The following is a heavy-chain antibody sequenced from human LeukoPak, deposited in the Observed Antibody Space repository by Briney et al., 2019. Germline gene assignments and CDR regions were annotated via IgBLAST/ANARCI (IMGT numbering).Heavy chain of an antibody. CDR3: ARGGGSGWYVVY. D-gene: IGHD6-19*01. J-gene: IGHJ4*02. V-gene: IGHV3-21*01. CDR2: ISSSSYI. CDR1: GFTFSSYS. Sequence: GGSLRLSCAASGFTFSSYSMNWVRQAPGKGLEWVSSISSSSYIYYADSVKGRFTISRDNAKNSLYLQMNSLRAEDTAVYYCARGGGSGWYVVYWGQGTLVTVSS.